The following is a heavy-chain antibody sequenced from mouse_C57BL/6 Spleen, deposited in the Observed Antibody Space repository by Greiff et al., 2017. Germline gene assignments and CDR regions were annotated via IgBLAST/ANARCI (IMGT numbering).Heavy chain of an antibody. D-gene: IGHD2-14*01. J-gene: IGHJ2*01. CDR3: ARGTTGGFDY. V-gene: IGHV1-61*01. CDR1: GYTFTSYW. Sequence: QVQLQQPGAELVRPGSSVKLSCKASGYTFTSYWMDWVKQRPGQGLEWIGNIYPSDSETHYNQKFKDKATLTVDKSSSTAYMQLSSLTSEDSAVYYCARGTTGGFDYWGQGTTLTVSA. CDR2: IYPSDSET.